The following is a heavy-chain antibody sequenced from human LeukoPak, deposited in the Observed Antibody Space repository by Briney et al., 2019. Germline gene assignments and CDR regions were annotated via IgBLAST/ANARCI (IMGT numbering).Heavy chain of an antibody. V-gene: IGHV3-23*01. CDR3: GLQKPITMIVVPFDY. CDR2: ISGSGGST. CDR1: GFTFSSYG. D-gene: IGHD3-22*01. J-gene: IGHJ4*02. Sequence: GGSLRLSCAASGFTFSSYGMSWVRQAPGKGLERVSAISGSGGSTYYADSVKGRFTISRDNSKNTLYLQMNSLRAEDTAVYYCGLQKPITMIVVPFDYWGQGTLVTVSS.